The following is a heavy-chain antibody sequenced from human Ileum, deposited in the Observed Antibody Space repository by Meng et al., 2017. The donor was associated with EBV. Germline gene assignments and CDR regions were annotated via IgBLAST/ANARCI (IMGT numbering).Heavy chain of an antibody. V-gene: IGHV6-1*01. CDR3: ATSRIAKFDR. Sequence: CAISGARVSRDQPGWSWIGQCPSRGLEWLGSTFRRSRWYYVYALSVKSRINISPDTSKNQVSLQLNSVTVEDTGIYYCATSRIAKFDRWGQGTLVTVSS. J-gene: IGHJ5*02. CDR1: GARVSRDQPG. CDR2: TFRRSRWYY.